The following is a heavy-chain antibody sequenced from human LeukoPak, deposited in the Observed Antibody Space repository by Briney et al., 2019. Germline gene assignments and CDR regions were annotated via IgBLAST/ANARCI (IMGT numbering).Heavy chain of an antibody. Sequence: KPSETLSLTCTVSGGSVSSGSYYWTWIRQPPGKGLEWIGYISYSGSTNYNPFLKSRVTISVDTSKIQFSLNLNSVTAADTAVYYCARRGSGGRSFDIWGQGTMVTVSS. V-gene: IGHV4-61*01. CDR1: GGSVSSGSYY. J-gene: IGHJ3*02. CDR3: ARRGSGGRSFDI. CDR2: ISYSGST. D-gene: IGHD2-15*01.